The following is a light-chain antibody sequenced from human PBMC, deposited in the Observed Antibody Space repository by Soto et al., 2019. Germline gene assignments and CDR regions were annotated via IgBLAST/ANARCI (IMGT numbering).Light chain of an antibody. Sequence: DIQMTQSPSPLSASVGDRVTITCRASQSISSWLAWYQQKPGNAPKLLIYDASSLASGVPSRFSGSGSGTEFTLTISSLQPDDFATYYCQQYNRYCGWTFGEGTKVEIK. J-gene: IGKJ1*01. V-gene: IGKV1-5*01. CDR3: QQYNRYCGWT. CDR2: DAS. CDR1: QSISSW.